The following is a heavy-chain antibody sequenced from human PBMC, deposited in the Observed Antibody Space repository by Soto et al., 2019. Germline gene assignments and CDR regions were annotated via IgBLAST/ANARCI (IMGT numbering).Heavy chain of an antibody. CDR2: IYPGDSDT. V-gene: IGHV5-51*01. D-gene: IGHD2-15*01. Sequence: GESLKISCKGSGYSFTSYWIGWVRQMPXKGLEWMGIIYPGDSDTRYSPSFQGQVTISADKSISTAYLQWSSLKASDTAMYYCASQTLSPVPPSYCSGGSWLAAAFDTLCQGTILTVYS. CDR3: ASQTLSPVPPSYCSGGSWLAAAFDT. CDR1: GYSFTSYW. J-gene: IGHJ4*03.